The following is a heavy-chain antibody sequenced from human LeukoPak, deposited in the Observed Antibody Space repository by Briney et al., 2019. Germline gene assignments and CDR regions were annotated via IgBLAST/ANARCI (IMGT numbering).Heavy chain of an antibody. J-gene: IGHJ4*02. D-gene: IGHD3-16*01. CDR1: GGSVSSGNYY. Sequence: PSQTLSLTCTVSGGSVSSGNYYWSWIRQPAGXXLELIGRMYTSGSTHYNPSLKSRVTISRDTSTNQFSLKLTSVTAADTAVYYCAGMIGYFDFWGQGTLVTVSS. V-gene: IGHV4-61*02. CDR2: MYTSGST. CDR3: AGMIGYFDF.